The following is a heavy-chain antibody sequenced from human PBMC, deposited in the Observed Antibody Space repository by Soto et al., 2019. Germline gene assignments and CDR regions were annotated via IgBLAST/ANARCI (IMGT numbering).Heavy chain of an antibody. J-gene: IGHJ5*02. V-gene: IGHV4-61*08. CDR2: IYYSGGT. CDR1: VGALSSGGYF. Sequence: TSETLSLTCTFSVGALSSGGYFYTWFRQPPWKGLEWLGYIYYSGGTNCNPSLKSRVTISLDKSKSQFSLRLISVTAADTAVYYCTREKSDDNYFQPLGQGTLVNVSS. CDR3: TREKSDDNYFQP.